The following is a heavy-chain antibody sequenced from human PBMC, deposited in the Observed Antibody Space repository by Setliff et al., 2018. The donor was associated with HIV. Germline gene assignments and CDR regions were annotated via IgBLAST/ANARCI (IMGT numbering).Heavy chain of an antibody. D-gene: IGHD3-16*01. V-gene: IGHV4-59*08. CDR1: GGSISSYY. Sequence: SETLSLTCTVSGGSISSYYWSWIRQPPGKGLEWIGYIYYSGSTNYNPSLKRRVTISVDTSKNQFSLKLSSVNAADTAVYYCARHAPYPPWAYYYYYMDVWGKGTTVTGSS. CDR2: IYYSGST. CDR3: ARHAPYPPWAYYYYYMDV. J-gene: IGHJ6*03.